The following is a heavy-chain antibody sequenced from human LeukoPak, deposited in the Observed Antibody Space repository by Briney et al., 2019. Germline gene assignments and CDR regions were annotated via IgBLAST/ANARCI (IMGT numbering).Heavy chain of an antibody. CDR3: AELGITMIGGV. J-gene: IGHJ6*04. D-gene: IGHD3-10*02. V-gene: IGHV3-30*18. Sequence: GRSLRLSCAASGFTFSSYGMHWVRQAPGKGLEWVAVISYDGSNKYYADSVKGRFTISRDNSKNTLYLQMNSLRAEDTAVYYCAELGITMIGGVWGKGTTLTISS. CDR2: ISYDGSNK. CDR1: GFTFSSYG.